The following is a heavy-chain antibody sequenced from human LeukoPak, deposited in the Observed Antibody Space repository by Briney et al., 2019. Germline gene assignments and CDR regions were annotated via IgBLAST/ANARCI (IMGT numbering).Heavy chain of an antibody. J-gene: IGHJ4*02. CDR2: ISGSGGST. Sequence: GASLRLSCAASGFTFSSHAMSWVRQAPGKGLEWVSAISGSGGSTYYADSVKGRFTISRDNSKNTLYLQMNSLRAEDTAVYYCAKDQGSGSVFDYWGQGTLVTVSS. V-gene: IGHV3-23*01. CDR1: GFTFSSHA. CDR3: AKDQGSGSVFDY. D-gene: IGHD1-26*01.